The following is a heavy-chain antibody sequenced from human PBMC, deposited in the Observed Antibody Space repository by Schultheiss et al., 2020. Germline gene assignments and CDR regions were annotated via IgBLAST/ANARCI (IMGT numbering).Heavy chain of an antibody. CDR3: ARAYGYGPFDY. CDR2: LSYDGRSH. J-gene: IGHJ4*02. V-gene: IGHV3-30*12. CDR1: GFTFSSYG. D-gene: IGHD5-18*01. Sequence: GGSLRLSCAASGFTFSSYGMHWVRQAPGKGLEWLTFLSYDGRSHAYADSVKGRFTISRDNAKNSLYLQMSSLRAEDTAVYYCARAYGYGPFDYWGQGTLVTVSS.